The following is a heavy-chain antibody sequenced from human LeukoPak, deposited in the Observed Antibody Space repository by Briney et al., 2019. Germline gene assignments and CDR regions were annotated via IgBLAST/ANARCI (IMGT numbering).Heavy chain of an antibody. CDR3: AKSAPRTDAFDI. D-gene: IGHD1-14*01. Sequence: AGGSLRLSCAASGFTFSSYGMHWVRQAPGKGLEGVAVISYDGSNKYYADSVKGRFTISRDNSKNTLYLQMNSLRAEDTAVYYCAKSAPRTDAFDIWGQGTMVTVSS. CDR2: ISYDGSNK. CDR1: GFTFSSYG. V-gene: IGHV3-30*18. J-gene: IGHJ3*02.